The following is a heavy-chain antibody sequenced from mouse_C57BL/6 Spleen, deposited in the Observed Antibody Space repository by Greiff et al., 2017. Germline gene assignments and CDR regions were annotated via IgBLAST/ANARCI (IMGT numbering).Heavy chain of an antibody. D-gene: IGHD2-3*01. J-gene: IGHJ4*01. V-gene: IGHV5-4*01. CDR2: ISDGGSYT. CDR1: GFTFSSYA. CDR3: ERSLMSRYAMDY. Sequence: EVHLVESGGGLVKPGGSLKLSCAASGFTFSSYAMSWVRQTPEKRLEWVATISDGGSYTYYPDNVKGRFTISRDNAKNNLYLQMSHLKSEDTAMYYCERSLMSRYAMDYWGQGTSVTVSS.